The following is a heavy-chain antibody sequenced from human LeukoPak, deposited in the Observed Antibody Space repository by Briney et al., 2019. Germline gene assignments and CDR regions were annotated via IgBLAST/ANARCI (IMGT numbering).Heavy chain of an antibody. CDR1: GYTFTSYG. V-gene: IGHV1-18*01. D-gene: IGHD3-22*01. Sequence: ASVKVSCKASGYTFTSYGISWVRQAPGQGLEWMGWISAYNGNTNYAQKLQGRVAMTTDTSTSTAYMELRSLRSDDTAVYYCASSPYYYDSSGYVPDWGHDIWGQGTMVTVSS. CDR2: ISAYNGNT. CDR3: ASSPYYYDSSGYVPDWGHDI. J-gene: IGHJ3*02.